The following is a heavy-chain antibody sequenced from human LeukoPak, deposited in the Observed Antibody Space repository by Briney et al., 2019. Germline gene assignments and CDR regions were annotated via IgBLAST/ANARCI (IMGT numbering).Heavy chain of an antibody. CDR2: IRSGGSHI. J-gene: IGHJ4*02. D-gene: IGHD4/OR15-4a*01. CDR3: ARTMVVMLTDS. V-gene: IGHV3-21*01. CDR1: GFTFSSYS. Sequence: PGGSLRLSCAAPGFTFSSYSMIWVRQAPGEGLEWVSSIRSGGSHIYYADSVKGRFTISRDNAKNSLYLQMNSLRAEDTAVYYCARTMVVMLTDSGGQGTLVTVSS.